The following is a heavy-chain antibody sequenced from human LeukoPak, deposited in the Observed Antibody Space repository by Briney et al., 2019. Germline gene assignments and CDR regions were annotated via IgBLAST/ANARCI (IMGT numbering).Heavy chain of an antibody. CDR3: AREEDIVATYLDY. CDR2: IWYDGSNK. Sequence: GGSLRLSCAASGFTFSSYGMHWVRQAPGKGLEWVAVIWYDGSNKYYADSVKGRFTISRDNSRNTLYLQMNSLRAEDTAVYYCAREEDIVATYLDYWGQGTLVTVSS. V-gene: IGHV3-33*01. D-gene: IGHD5-12*01. CDR1: GFTFSSYG. J-gene: IGHJ4*02.